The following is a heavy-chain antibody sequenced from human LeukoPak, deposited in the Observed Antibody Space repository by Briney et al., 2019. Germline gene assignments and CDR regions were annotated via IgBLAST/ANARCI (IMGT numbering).Heavy chain of an antibody. CDR3: ARGLYYSYYYMDV. J-gene: IGHJ6*03. V-gene: IGHV3-23*01. CDR1: GFTFSSYA. Sequence: GGSLRLSCAASGFTFSSYALSWVRQAPGKGLEWVSGISDSGGGAYSADSVKGRFTISRDSSKNTLYLQMNSLRAEDTAVNYCARGLYYSYYYMDVWGKGTTVTVSS. CDR2: ISDSGGGA.